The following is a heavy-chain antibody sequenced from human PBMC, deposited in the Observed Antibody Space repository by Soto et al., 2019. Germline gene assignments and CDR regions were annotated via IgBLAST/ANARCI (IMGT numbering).Heavy chain of an antibody. V-gene: IGHV3-23*01. CDR2: ISGSGGST. D-gene: IGHD2-15*01. J-gene: IGHJ4*02. Sequence: EVQLLESGGGLVQPGGSLTLSCAASGFTFSSYAMSWVRQAPGKGLEWVSAISGSGGSTYYADSVKGRFTISRDNSKNTLYLTMNSLRAEDTAVYYCAKVKYCSGGSCYFVDYWGQGTLVTVSS. CDR3: AKVKYCSGGSCYFVDY. CDR1: GFTFSSYA.